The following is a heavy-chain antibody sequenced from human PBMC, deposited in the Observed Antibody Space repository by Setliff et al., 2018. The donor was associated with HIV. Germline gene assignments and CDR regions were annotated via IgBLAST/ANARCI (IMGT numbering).Heavy chain of an antibody. J-gene: IGHJ6*02. V-gene: IGHV7-4-1*02. CDR2: INANSGSP. D-gene: IGHD3-22*01. Sequence: ASVKVSCKTSGYNFENYAINWVRQAPGQGLEWMGWINANSGSPTYAQAFTGRFVFSLDTSVSTAYLQISSLKAEDTAVYYCASPDPLIGVSHYDSSGYRRNYYYYYGMDVWGQGTTVTVSS. CDR1: GYNFENYA. CDR3: ASPDPLIGVSHYDSSGYRRNYYYYYGMDV.